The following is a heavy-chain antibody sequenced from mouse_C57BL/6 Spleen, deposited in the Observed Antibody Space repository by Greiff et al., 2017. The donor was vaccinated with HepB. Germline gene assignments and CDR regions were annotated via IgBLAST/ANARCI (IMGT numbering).Heavy chain of an antibody. CDR1: GFTFTDYY. CDR2: IRNKANGYTT. CDR3: ARYKGYYGSSYAMDY. D-gene: IGHD1-1*01. J-gene: IGHJ4*01. Sequence: EVQGVESGGGLVQPGGSLSLSCAASGFTFTDYYMSWVRQPPGKALEWLGFIRNKANGYTTEYSASVKGRFTISRDNSQSILYLQMNALRAEDSATYYCARYKGYYGSSYAMDYWGQGTSVTVSS. V-gene: IGHV7-3*01.